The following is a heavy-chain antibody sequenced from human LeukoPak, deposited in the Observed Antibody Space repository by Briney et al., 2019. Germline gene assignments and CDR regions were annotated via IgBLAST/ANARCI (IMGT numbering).Heavy chain of an antibody. Sequence: GESLKISCKGSGYSFTNYWIAWVRQLPGKGLEWMGIIYPGDSDTRYSPSFQGQVTISADKSISTAYLQWSSLKASDTAIYYCARQSSYYYAMDIWGQGTTLTVSS. J-gene: IGHJ6*02. CDR1: GYSFTNYW. CDR3: ARQSSYYYAMDI. CDR2: IYPGDSDT. V-gene: IGHV5-51*01.